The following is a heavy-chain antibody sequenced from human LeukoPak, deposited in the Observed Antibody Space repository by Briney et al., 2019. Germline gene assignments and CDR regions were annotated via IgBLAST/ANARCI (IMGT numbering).Heavy chain of an antibody. D-gene: IGHD5-24*01. V-gene: IGHV3-21*01. CDR2: ISSSSSYI. Sequence: GGSLRLSCAASGFTFSSYSMHWVRQAPGKGLEWVSSISSSSSYIYYADSVKGRFTISRDNAKNSLYLQMNSLRAEDTAVYYCARGRDGYNAFDYWVQGTLLTVPS. J-gene: IGHJ4*02. CDR1: GFTFSSYS. CDR3: ARGRDGYNAFDY.